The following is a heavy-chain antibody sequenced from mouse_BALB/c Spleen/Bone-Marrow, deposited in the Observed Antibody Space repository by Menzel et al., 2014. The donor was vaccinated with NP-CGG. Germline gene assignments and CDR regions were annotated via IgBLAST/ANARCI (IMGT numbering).Heavy chain of an antibody. Sequence: LVESGPGLMQPSQSLSITCTVSGFSLTRYGIHWVRQSPGKGLEWLGVIWSGGSTDYNAAFISRLSINKDNSKSQVFFKMNSLQANDTAIYYCARDYYYGSRAMDYWGQGASVTVSS. CDR3: ARDYYYGSRAMDY. V-gene: IGHV2-2*02. D-gene: IGHD1-1*01. CDR1: GFSLTRYG. J-gene: IGHJ4*01. CDR2: IWSGGST.